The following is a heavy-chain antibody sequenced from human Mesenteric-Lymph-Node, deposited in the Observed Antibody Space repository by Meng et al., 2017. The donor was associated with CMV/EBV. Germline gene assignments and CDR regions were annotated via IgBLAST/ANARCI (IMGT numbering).Heavy chain of an antibody. V-gene: IGHV3-23*01. CDR3: AKSQFYYDSSGYYVYYFDY. D-gene: IGHD3-22*01. CDR2: ISGTGGRT. Sequence: GGSLRLSCAASGFTFSSYAMSWVRQVPGKGLDWVSAISGTGGRTYYADSVKGRFTISRDNSENTLYLQMNSLRAEDAAVYYCAKSQFYYDSSGYYVYYFDYWGQGTLVTVSS. CDR1: GFTFSSYA. J-gene: IGHJ4*02.